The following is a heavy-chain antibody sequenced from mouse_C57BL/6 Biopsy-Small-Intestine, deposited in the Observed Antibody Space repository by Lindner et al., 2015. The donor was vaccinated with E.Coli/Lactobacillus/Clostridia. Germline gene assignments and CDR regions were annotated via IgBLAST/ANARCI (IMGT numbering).Heavy chain of an antibody. J-gene: IGHJ3*01. D-gene: IGHD2-3*01. CDR3: ARVRLRVTFGGVVDDGFDI. Sequence: PGQGPEWMGGAIPILHIPNYAQNFLGRVTISADKSTNTVYMDLRSLRSEDTAVYYCARVRLRVTFGGVVDDGFDIWGQGTVVTVSS. CDR2: AIPILHIP. V-gene: IGHV1-69*02.